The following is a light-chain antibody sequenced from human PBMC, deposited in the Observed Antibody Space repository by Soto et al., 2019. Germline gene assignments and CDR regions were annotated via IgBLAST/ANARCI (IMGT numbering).Light chain of an antibody. Sequence: QSALTQPPSASGSLGQSVTISCTGTSSDVGGYNYVSWYQQHPGKAPKLMIYEVFKRPSGVPDRFSGSKSGNTASLTVSGLQAEDEADYYCSSYTSSSNYVFGTGTKVTV. CDR3: SSYTSSSNYV. CDR2: EVF. J-gene: IGLJ1*01. CDR1: SSDVGGYNY. V-gene: IGLV2-8*01.